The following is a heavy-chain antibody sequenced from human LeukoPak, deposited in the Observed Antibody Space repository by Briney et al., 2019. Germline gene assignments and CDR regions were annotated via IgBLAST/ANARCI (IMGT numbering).Heavy chain of an antibody. CDR2: IYPGDSDT. CDR3: ARPMSGYSYGYGYAFDI. J-gene: IGHJ3*02. V-gene: IGHV5-51*01. Sequence: GESLKISCKGSGYRFTSYWIGWVRQMPGKGLEWMGIIYPGDSDTRYSTSFQGQVTISADKSISTSYLQWSSLKASDTAMYYCARPMSGYSYGYGYAFDIWGQGTMVTVSS. CDR1: GYRFTSYW. D-gene: IGHD5-18*01.